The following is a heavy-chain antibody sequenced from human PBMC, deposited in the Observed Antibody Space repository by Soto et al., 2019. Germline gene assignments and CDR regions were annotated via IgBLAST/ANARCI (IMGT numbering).Heavy chain of an antibody. D-gene: IGHD3-22*01. Sequence: SETLSLTCTVSGGSISPYYWSWIRQTPGKGLEWIAYIYYSGSTNYNPSLKSRVTISVDTSKNQCSLKLSSVTAADTAVYYCARATYYSDSFGYFLDSWGQGTLVTVSS. V-gene: IGHV4-59*01. CDR2: IYYSGST. CDR1: GGSISPYY. J-gene: IGHJ4*02. CDR3: ARATYYSDSFGYFLDS.